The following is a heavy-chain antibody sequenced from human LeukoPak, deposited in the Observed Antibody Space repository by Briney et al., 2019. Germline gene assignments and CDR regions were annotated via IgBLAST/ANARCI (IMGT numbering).Heavy chain of an antibody. CDR2: INPISGGT. J-gene: IGHJ5*02. CDR3: ARFYINGGHNWFGP. Sequence: EASVKVSCKASGYTFTAYYIHWVRQAPGQGLEWVGWINPISGGTNYGQQFQGRVTMTRDTSISTAYMELSSLRFDDTAVYYCARFYINGGHNWFGPWGQGTLVTVSS. CDR1: GYTFTAYY. V-gene: IGHV1-2*02. D-gene: IGHD4-11*01.